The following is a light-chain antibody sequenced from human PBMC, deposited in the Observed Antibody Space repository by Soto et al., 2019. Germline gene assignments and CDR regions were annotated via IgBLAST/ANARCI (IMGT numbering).Light chain of an antibody. CDR1: QSISSY. CDR3: QQSDSTTWT. J-gene: IGKJ1*01. Sequence: IQMTQSPSYLSASVGDSVTLACRASQSISSYVNWYQQKPGKAPKLLIYAASSLQSGVPSRFSGSGSGTDFTLTTSSLQPEDFATYYCQQSDSTTWTFREGTKV. V-gene: IGKV1-39*01. CDR2: AAS.